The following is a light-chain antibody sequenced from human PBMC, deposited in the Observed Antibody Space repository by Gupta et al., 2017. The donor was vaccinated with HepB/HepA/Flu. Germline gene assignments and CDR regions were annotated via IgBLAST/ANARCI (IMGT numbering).Light chain of an antibody. J-gene: IGKJ2*04. Sequence: DIVMTQSPDSLAVSLGERATINCKSSQSVLYSSNNKNYLAWYQQKPGQPPKLLIYWASNREHGVPDRFSGRGSGTDFTLTISSLQAEDVAVYYCQQYSTMCSFGQGTRMEIK. CDR2: WAS. CDR3: QQYSTMCS. V-gene: IGKV4-1*01. CDR1: QSVLYSSNNKNY.